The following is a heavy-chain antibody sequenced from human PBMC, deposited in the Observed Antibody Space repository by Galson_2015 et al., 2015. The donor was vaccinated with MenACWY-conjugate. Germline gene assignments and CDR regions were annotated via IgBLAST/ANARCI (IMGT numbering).Heavy chain of an antibody. CDR2: IYPGDSDT. D-gene: IGHD6-13*01. CDR1: GYSFTTYW. J-gene: IGHJ4*02. Sequence: QSGAEVKKPGESLKISCQGSGYSFTTYWIGWVRQMPGKGLEWMGIIYPGDSDTTYSPSFQGQVTISADKSISTAYLQWSSLKASDTAMYYCARALSSISFFFDSWGQGTLVSVSS. V-gene: IGHV5-51*01. CDR3: ARALSSISFFFDS.